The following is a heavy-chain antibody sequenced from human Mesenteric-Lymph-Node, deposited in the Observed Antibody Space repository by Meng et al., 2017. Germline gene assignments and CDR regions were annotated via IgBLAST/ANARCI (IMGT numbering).Heavy chain of an antibody. J-gene: IGHJ4*02. D-gene: IGHD3-22*01. V-gene: IGHV4-4*02. Sequence: QVQLQESGPGLVKPSETLSLTGAFSGGSISRSDWWSWVRQPPGKGLEWIGETSHSGSTNYSPSLKSRVTISLDKSKNQLSLKLNSVTAADTAVYYCASSDYYRSDYWGQGTLVTVSS. CDR2: TSHSGST. CDR3: ASSDYYRSDY. CDR1: GGSISRSDW.